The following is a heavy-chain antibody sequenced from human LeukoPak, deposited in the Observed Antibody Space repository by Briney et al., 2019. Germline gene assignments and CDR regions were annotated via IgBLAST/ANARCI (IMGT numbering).Heavy chain of an antibody. CDR1: GSTFSSYA. D-gene: IGHD6-19*01. J-gene: IGHJ4*02. CDR2: ISGSGGST. CDR3: AKGYSSGWRGYFDY. V-gene: IGHV3-23*01. Sequence: PGGSLRLSCAASGSTFSSYAMSWVRQAPGKGLEWVSAISGSGGSTYYADSVKGRFTISRDNSKNTLYLQMNSLRAEDTAVYYCAKGYSSGWRGYFDYWGRGTLVTVSS.